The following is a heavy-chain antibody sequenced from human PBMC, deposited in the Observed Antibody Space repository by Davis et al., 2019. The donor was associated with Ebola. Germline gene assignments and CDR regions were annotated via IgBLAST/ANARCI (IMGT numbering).Heavy chain of an antibody. CDR1: GYTFTSYG. J-gene: IGHJ4*02. CDR3: ARGGYCSGGSCYYFDY. CDR2: INPNSGGT. Sequence: ASVMVSCKASGYTFTSYGISWVRQAPGQGLEWMGWINPNSGGTNYAQKFQGWVTMTRDTSISTAYMELSRLRSDDTAVYYCARGGYCSGGSCYYFDYWGQGTLVTVSS. V-gene: IGHV1-2*04. D-gene: IGHD2-15*01.